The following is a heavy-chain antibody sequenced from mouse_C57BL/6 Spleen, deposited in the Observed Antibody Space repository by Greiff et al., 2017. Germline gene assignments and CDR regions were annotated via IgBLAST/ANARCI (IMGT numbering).Heavy chain of an antibody. CDR3: AREGYGASMDY. Sequence: EVKLQESGPGLVKPSQTVFLTCTVTGISITTGNYRWSWIRQFPGNKLEWIGYIYYSGTITYNPSLTSRTTITRDTPKNQFFLEMNSLTAEDTATYYCAREGYGASMDYWGQGTSVTVSS. J-gene: IGHJ4*01. CDR2: IYYSGTI. CDR1: GISITTGNYR. D-gene: IGHD1-1*02. V-gene: IGHV3-5*01.